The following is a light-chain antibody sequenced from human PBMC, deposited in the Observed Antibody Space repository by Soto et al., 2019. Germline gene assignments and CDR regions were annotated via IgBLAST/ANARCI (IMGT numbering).Light chain of an antibody. CDR2: DAS. J-gene: IGKJ5*01. CDR3: QQYESLPLT. CDR1: QSISAY. Sequence: DMPMTQSPSSLSASLGNSVTIXXRASQSISAYLNWYQKKPGKAPNLXIYDASRLQSGVPSRFSGSGSGTGFTFTISSLQPEDFATYYCQQYESLPLTFGQGTRLEIK. V-gene: IGKV1-33*01.